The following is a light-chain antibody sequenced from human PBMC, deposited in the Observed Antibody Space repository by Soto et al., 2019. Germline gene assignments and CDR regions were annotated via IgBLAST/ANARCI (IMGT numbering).Light chain of an antibody. CDR1: QSISSW. CDR2: MAS. V-gene: IGKV1-5*03. CDR3: QQYYRQAT. Sequence: DIQMTQSPSTLSAFLGDSVTITCRASQSISSWLAWYQQKPGKAPKPLIYMASSLESGVPSRFSGSGGGTEFTLTISSLQPDDFATYYCQQYYRQATFGQGTKVDIK. J-gene: IGKJ1*01.